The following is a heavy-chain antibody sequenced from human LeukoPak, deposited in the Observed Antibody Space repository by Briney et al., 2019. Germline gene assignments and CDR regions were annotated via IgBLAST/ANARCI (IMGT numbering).Heavy chain of an antibody. Sequence: GGSLRLSCAASGFTFSSYAMSWVRQAPGKGLEWVSAISGSGGSTYYADSVKGRFTISRDNSKNTLYLQMNSLRAEDTAVYYCAKADSYYYDSSGHTTDYRGQGTLVTVSS. CDR3: AKADSYYYDSSGHTTDY. CDR1: GFTFSSYA. V-gene: IGHV3-23*01. CDR2: ISGSGGST. J-gene: IGHJ4*02. D-gene: IGHD3-22*01.